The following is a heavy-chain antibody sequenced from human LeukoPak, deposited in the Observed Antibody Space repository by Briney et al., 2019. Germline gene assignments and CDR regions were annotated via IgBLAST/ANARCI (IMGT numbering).Heavy chain of an antibody. Sequence: GGSLRLSCAASGFTFSSYAMSWVRQAPGKGLEWVSGISGSGGSTYYADSVKGRFTIARDNSKNRLYLQMNSLRAEDTAVYYCAKASYSPTTPFDYWGQGTLVTVSS. CDR1: GFTFSSYA. D-gene: IGHD2-21*01. V-gene: IGHV3-23*01. CDR3: AKASYSPTTPFDY. CDR2: ISGSGGST. J-gene: IGHJ4*02.